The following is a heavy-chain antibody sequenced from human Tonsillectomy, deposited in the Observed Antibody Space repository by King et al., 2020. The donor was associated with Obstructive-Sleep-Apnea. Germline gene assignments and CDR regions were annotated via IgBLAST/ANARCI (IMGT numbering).Heavy chain of an antibody. V-gene: IGHV3-30*02. CDR1: GFTFSSYG. Sequence: VQLVESGGRVVQPGGSLRLSCAASGFTFSSYGIHWVRQAPGKGLEGGTFIQNDGSKQYYTDSVKGRFTISRDNSKNTLFLQMNSLTPEDTAVYYCARSGKQGGAVVHGMDVWGLGTTVTVSS. J-gene: IGHJ6*02. D-gene: IGHD3-16*01. CDR2: IQNDGSKQ. CDR3: ARSGKQGGAVVHGMDV.